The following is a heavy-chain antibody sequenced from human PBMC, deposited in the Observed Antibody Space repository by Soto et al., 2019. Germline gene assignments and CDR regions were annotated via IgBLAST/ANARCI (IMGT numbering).Heavy chain of an antibody. J-gene: IGHJ4*01. CDR2: IYYSGST. D-gene: IGHD3-22*01. CDR1: GGSVSSGSYY. CDR3: ARGGHSSGHYFAY. V-gene: IGHV4-61*01. Sequence: PSETLSLTCTVSGGSVSSGSYYWSWILHPPGKGLEWIGYIYYSGSTNYNPSLKSRVTISVDTSKNHFSLKLSSVTAADTAVYYYARGGHSSGHYFAYWR.